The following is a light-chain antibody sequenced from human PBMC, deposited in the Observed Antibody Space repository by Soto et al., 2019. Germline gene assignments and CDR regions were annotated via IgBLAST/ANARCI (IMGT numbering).Light chain of an antibody. CDR1: QTISDS. CDR2: KAS. Sequence: DIQMTQSPSALSASVGDRVTITCRASQTISDSLAWYQQKPGKAPKLLIYKASGLESGVPSRFSGSGSGTDFTLTISSLQPDDFATYYCQQYNSYSPLTFGGGTKVDIK. V-gene: IGKV1-5*03. J-gene: IGKJ4*01. CDR3: QQYNSYSPLT.